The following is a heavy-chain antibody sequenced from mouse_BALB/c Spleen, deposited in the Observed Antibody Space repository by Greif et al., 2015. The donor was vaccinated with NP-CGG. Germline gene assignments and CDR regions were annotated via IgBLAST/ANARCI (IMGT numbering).Heavy chain of an antibody. V-gene: IGHV1-7*01. CDR2: INPSTGYT. J-gene: IGHJ2*01. D-gene: IGHD1-2*01. CDR1: GYTFTSYW. CDR3: ARRTTATYFDY. Sequence: VQLQQSGAELAKPGASVKMSCKASGYTFTSYWTHWVKQRPGQGLEWIGYINPSTGYTEYNQRFKDKATLTADKSSSTAYMQLSSLTSEYSAVYYCARRTTATYFDYWGQGTTLTVSS.